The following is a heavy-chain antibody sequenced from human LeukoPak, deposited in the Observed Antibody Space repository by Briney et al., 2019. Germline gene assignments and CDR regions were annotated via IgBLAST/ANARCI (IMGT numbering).Heavy chain of an antibody. J-gene: IGHJ6*02. V-gene: IGHV4-59*08. CDR1: GGSISSYY. Sequence: SETLSLTCTVSGGSISSYYWSWIRQPPGKGLEWIGYIYFSGATNYNPSLKSRVTISVDTSKNQFSLKLSSVNAADTAVYYCARHSLVASGTYYYGMDVWGQGITVTVSS. CDR2: IYFSGAT. D-gene: IGHD3-10*01. CDR3: ARHSLVASGTYYYGMDV.